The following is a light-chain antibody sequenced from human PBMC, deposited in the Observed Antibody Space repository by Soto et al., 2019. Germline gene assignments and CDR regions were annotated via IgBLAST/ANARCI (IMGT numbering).Light chain of an antibody. J-gene: IGKJ1*01. V-gene: IGKV3-20*01. Sequence: PGDRATLSCRASQSVNSNYLAWYQRKPGQAPRLLIYGASNRATDIPYRFSASGSGTDFTLTITRLEAEDFAVYYCQQYDSTPPTFGQGPKVEVK. CDR1: QSVNSNY. CDR3: QQYDSTPPT. CDR2: GAS.